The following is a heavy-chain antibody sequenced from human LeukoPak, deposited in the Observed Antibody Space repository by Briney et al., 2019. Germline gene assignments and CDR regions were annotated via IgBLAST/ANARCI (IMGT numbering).Heavy chain of an antibody. V-gene: IGHV4-61*02. Sequence: SETLSLTCTVSGNSISSGDNYWSWIRQPAGKGLEWIGRIYTSGSTNYNPSLKSRATISVDTSKNQFSLKLSSVTAADTAVYYCARGANSYGLPFGYWGQGTLVTVSS. D-gene: IGHD5-18*01. CDR3: ARGANSYGLPFGY. J-gene: IGHJ4*02. CDR2: IYTSGST. CDR1: GNSISSGDNY.